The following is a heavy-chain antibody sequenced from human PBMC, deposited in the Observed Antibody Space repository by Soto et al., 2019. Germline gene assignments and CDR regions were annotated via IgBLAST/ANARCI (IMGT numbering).Heavy chain of an antibody. Sequence: ASVKVSCKASGYTFTSYYMHWVRQAPGQGLEWMGRINSSDGSTNYAQKFQGRVTMTTDTSTSTVYMELSSLRSDDTAVYYCAREGVAPYYYYGMDIWGQGTPVTVSS. V-gene: IGHV1-46*01. D-gene: IGHD5-12*01. J-gene: IGHJ6*02. CDR1: GYTFTSYY. CDR3: AREGVAPYYYYGMDI. CDR2: INSSDGST.